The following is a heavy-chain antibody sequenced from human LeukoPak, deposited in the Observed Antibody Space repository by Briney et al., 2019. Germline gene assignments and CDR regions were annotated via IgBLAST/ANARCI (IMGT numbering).Heavy chain of an antibody. CDR3: PREYDSSGYYSHNDY. CDR1: GGSISSYY. V-gene: IGHV4-4*07. CDR2: IYTSGST. D-gene: IGHD3-22*01. J-gene: IGHJ4*02. Sequence: PSETLSLTCTVSGGSISSYYWSWIRQPAGKGLEWIGRIYTSGSTNYNPSLKSRVTMSVDTSKNQFSLKLSSVTAADTAVYYCPREYDSSGYYSHNDYWGQGTLVTVSS.